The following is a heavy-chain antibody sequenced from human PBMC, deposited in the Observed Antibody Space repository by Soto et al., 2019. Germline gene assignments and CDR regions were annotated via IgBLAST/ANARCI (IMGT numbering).Heavy chain of an antibody. J-gene: IGHJ5*02. V-gene: IGHV4-30-4*01. CDR2: IYYSGST. Sequence: QVQLQESGPGLVKPSQTLSLTCTVSGGSISSGDYYWSWIRQPPGKGLEWIGYIYYSGSTFYNPSLTSLLTISVDTSKSQFSLKLRSVTAADTAVYYCASAPPDGARLDPWGQGTLVTVSS. CDR3: ASAPPDGARLDP. CDR1: GGSISSGDYY.